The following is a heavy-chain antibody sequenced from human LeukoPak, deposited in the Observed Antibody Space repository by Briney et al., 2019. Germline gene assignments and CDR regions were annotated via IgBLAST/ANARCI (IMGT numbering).Heavy chain of an antibody. CDR2: ISSSGGNT. CDR1: GFTFSSYG. J-gene: IGHJ4*02. Sequence: GGSLRLSCAASGFTFSSYGMSWVRQAPGKGLEWVSGISSSGGNTYYADSVKGRFTISRDNSKNTLFLQMNSLRAEDTAIYYCAKFTRTLVRGALVNWGQGTLVTVSS. V-gene: IGHV3-23*01. CDR3: AKFTRTLVRGALVN. D-gene: IGHD3-10*01.